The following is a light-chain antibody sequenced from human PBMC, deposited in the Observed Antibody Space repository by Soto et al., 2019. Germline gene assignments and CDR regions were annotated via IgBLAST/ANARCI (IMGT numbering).Light chain of an antibody. Sequence: EIVLTQSPGTLSLSPGERATLSCRASQSVSSSYLAWYQQKPGQAPRLLIYGESSRATGIPDRFSGSESGTDFTLTISRLEPEDFAVYYCQPYGSSPGTFGQGTKLEIK. CDR1: QSVSSSY. CDR3: QPYGSSPGT. J-gene: IGKJ2*01. CDR2: GES. V-gene: IGKV3-20*01.